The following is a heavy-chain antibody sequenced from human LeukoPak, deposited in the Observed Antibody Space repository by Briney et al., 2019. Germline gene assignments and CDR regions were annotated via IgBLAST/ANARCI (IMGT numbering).Heavy chain of an antibody. V-gene: IGHV1-2*02. D-gene: IGHD4-17*01. CDR3: AAYGDYDSFDY. CDR2: INPHSGGT. Sequence: GASVKVSCKASGYIFTDYYIHWVRQAPGQGLEWMGWINPHSGGTNYAPKFQGRVTMTRDTSISTVYMDLSRLTSDDTAIFYCAAYGDYDSFDYWGQGSLVTVSS. CDR1: GYIFTDYY. J-gene: IGHJ4*02.